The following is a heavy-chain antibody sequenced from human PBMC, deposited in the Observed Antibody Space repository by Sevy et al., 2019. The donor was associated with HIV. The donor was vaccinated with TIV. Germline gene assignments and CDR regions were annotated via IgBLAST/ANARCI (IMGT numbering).Heavy chain of an antibody. D-gene: IGHD5-18*01. V-gene: IGHV3-21*01. CDR2: ISMSGNHI. J-gene: IGHJ4*02. CDR1: GFTFRSYT. CDR3: ARAAMGTVIGYRFGSDFDS. Sequence: GGSLRLSCAASGFTFRSYTMNWLRQAPGKGLEWVACISMSGNHIYYADSVKGRFTISRDNAKNSVFLQLNSLRADDTAVYYCARAAMGTVIGYRFGSDFDSWGRGTQVTVSS.